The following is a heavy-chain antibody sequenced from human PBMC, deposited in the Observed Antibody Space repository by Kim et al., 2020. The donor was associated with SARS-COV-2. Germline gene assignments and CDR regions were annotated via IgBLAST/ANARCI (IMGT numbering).Heavy chain of an antibody. CDR2: IYYSGST. CDR1: GGSISSSSYY. Sequence: SETLSLTCTVSGGSISSSSYYWGWIRQPPGKGLEWIGSIYYSGSTYYNPSLKSRVTISVDTSKNQFSLKLSSVTAADTAVYYFARQPRWLQFPCYFDYWDQGTLVTVSS. CDR3: ARQPRWLQFPCYFDY. J-gene: IGHJ4*02. V-gene: IGHV4-39*01. D-gene: IGHD5-12*01.